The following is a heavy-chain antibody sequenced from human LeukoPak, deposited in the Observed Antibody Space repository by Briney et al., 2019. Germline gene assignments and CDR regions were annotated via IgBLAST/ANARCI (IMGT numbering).Heavy chain of an antibody. CDR3: ARGQVAAAGTPDY. D-gene: IGHD6-13*01. V-gene: IGHV4-39*01. J-gene: IGHJ4*02. CDR2: IYYSGST. Sequence: SETLSLTCTVSGGSISSSSYYWGWIRQPPGKGLEWIGSIYYSGSTYYNPSLKSRVTISVDTSKNQFSLKLSSVTAAGTAVYYCARGQVAAAGTPDYWGQGTLVTVSS. CDR1: GGSISSSSYY.